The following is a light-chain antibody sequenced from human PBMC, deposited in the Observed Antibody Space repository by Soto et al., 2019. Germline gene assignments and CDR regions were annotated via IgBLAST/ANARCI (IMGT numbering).Light chain of an antibody. V-gene: IGKV4-1*01. CDR2: WAS. Sequence: DIVMTQSPESLAVSLGERATINCKSSQSVLYSSNNKNYIAWFQQKPGQAPKLLIYWASTRESGVPDRFSGSESGTDFTLTISSLQAEDVGVYHCQQYYTSPYTFGQGTKLEIK. J-gene: IGKJ2*01. CDR3: QQYYTSPYT. CDR1: QSVLYSSNNKNY.